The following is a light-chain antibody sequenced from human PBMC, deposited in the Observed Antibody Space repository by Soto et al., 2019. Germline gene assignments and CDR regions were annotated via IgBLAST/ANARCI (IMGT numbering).Light chain of an antibody. CDR3: SSYAGSNNLV. CDR1: SSDVGGYNY. V-gene: IGLV2-8*01. Sequence: QSALTQPPSASGSPGQSVTISCTGTSSDVGGYNYVSWYQQHPGKAPKLMIYXVSKRPXXXXDXXSGSKSGNTASLTVSGLQAEDEADYYCSSYAGSNNLVFGGGTQLTVL. J-gene: IGLJ2*01. CDR2: XVS.